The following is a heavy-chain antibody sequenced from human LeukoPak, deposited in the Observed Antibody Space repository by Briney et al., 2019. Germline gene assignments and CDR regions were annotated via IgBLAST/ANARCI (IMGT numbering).Heavy chain of an antibody. Sequence: ASVKVSCKASGGTFSSYAISWVRQAPGQGLEWMGGIIPIFGTANYAQKFQGRVTITADESTSTAYMELSSLRSEDTAVYYCARERGALYCSGGSCYSTVTTSDFDYWGQGTLVTVTS. CDR1: GGTFSSYA. CDR3: ARERGALYCSGGSCYSTVTTSDFDY. D-gene: IGHD2-15*01. J-gene: IGHJ4*02. CDR2: IIPIFGTA. V-gene: IGHV1-69*13.